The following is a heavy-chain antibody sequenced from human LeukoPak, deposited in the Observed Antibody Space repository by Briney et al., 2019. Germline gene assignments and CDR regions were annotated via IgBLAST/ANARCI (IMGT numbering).Heavy chain of an antibody. CDR2: INAYNGNT. CDR1: GYTFTSYG. CDR3: ARAPNSYYYDSSGYYFDY. D-gene: IGHD3-22*01. J-gene: IGHJ4*02. Sequence: ASVKVSCKASGYTFTSYGISWVRQAPGQGLEWMGWINAYNGNTNYAQKLQGRVTMTTDTSTSTAYMELRSLRSDDTAVYYCARAPNSYYYDSSGYYFDYWGQGTLVTVSS. V-gene: IGHV1-18*01.